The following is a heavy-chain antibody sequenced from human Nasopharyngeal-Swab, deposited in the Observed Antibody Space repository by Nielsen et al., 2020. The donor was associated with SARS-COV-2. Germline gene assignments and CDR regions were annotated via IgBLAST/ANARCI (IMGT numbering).Heavy chain of an antibody. J-gene: IGHJ6*03. CDR3: AKVGAITIFGVVNYYYYYMDV. CDR1: GFTFSSYG. V-gene: IGHV3-30*18. Sequence: GESLKISWAGSGFTFSSYGMHWVRQAPGKGLEWVAVISYDGSNKYYADSVKGRFTISRDNSKNTLYLQMNSLRAEDTAVYYCAKVGAITIFGVVNYYYYYMDVWGKGTTVTVSS. D-gene: IGHD3-3*01. CDR2: ISYDGSNK.